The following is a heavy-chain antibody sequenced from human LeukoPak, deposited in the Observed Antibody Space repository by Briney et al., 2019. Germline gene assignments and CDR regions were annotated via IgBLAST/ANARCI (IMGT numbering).Heavy chain of an antibody. V-gene: IGHV4-4*02. CDR3: ARVGLVVPAAIRYYYYMDV. D-gene: IGHD2-2*01. CDR1: GDSISSSYW. Sequence: SETLSLTCSVSGDSISSSYWRSWVRQPPGKGLEWIGEINHSGSTNYNPSLKSRVTISVDTSKNQFSLKLSSVTAADTAVYYCARVGLVVPAAIRYYYYMDVWGKGTTVTVSS. J-gene: IGHJ6*03. CDR2: INHSGST.